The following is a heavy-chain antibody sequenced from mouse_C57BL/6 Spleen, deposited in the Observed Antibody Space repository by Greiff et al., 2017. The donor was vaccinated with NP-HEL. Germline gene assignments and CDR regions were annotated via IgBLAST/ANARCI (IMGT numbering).Heavy chain of an antibody. D-gene: IGHD4-1*01. V-gene: IGHV5-6*01. CDR2: ISSGGSYT. CDR1: GFTFSSYG. Sequence: EVKVVESGGDLVKPGGSLKLSCAASGFTFSSYGMSWVRQTPDKRLEWVATISSGGSYTYYPDSVKGRFTISRDNAKNTMYLQMSSLKSEDTAMYYCARGANGGNYFDYWGQGTTLTVSS. J-gene: IGHJ2*01. CDR3: ARGANGGNYFDY.